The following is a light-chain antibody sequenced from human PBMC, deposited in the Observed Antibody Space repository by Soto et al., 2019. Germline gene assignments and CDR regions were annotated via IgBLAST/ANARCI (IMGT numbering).Light chain of an antibody. CDR1: QSISTSH. J-gene: IGKJ5*01. CDR2: GSS. Sequence: EIVLTQSPGTLSLSPGERATLSCRASQSISTSHLAWYQQKPGQAPRLLINGSSKRATGIPDRFSGSGSGTDFILTISRLEPEDFAVYYCQQYGSSPPATFGQGTRLEIK. V-gene: IGKV3-20*01. CDR3: QQYGSSPPAT.